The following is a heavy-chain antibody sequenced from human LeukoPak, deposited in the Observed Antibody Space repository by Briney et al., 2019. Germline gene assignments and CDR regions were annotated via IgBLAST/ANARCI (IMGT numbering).Heavy chain of an antibody. CDR3: AKDLLGFLEHPDI. Sequence: GGSLRLSCAASGFNFSSYAMSWVRQAPGKGLGRVSAISGSGGSTYYADSVKGRFTISRDNSKNTLYLQMNSLRAEDTAVYYCAKDLLGFLEHPDIWGQGTMVTVSS. V-gene: IGHV3-23*01. CDR2: ISGSGGST. J-gene: IGHJ3*02. D-gene: IGHD3-3*01. CDR1: GFNFSSYA.